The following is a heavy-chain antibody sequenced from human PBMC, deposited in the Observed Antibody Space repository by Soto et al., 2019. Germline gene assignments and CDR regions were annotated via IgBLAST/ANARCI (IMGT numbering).Heavy chain of an antibody. CDR3: ARALGRYYDILTGYYVRAGDAFDI. CDR2: IKQSRSVK. D-gene: IGHD3-9*01. CDR1: GFTFSSYW. J-gene: IGHJ3*02. V-gene: IGHV3-7*01. Sequence: GGSLRVSCAASGFTFSSYWMSWVRQAPGKGLEWVANIKQSRSVKYYVDSVKGRFTISRDNAKNSLYLQMNSLRAEDTAVYYCARALGRYYDILTGYYVRAGDAFDIWGQGTMVTVSS.